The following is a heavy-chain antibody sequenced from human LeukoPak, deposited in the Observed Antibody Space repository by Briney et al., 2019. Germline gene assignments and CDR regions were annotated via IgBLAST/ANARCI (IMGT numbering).Heavy chain of an antibody. D-gene: IGHD4-17*01. CDR3: AIRDYPISYYYYGMDV. CDR1: GYTFTSYG. Sequence: GASVKVSCKASGYTFTSYGISWVRQAPGQGLEWMGWISAYNGNTNYAQKLQGRVTMTTDTSSSTAYMELRSLRSDDTAVYYCAIRDYPISYYYYGMDVWGQGTTVTVSS. CDR2: ISAYNGNT. V-gene: IGHV1-18*01. J-gene: IGHJ6*02.